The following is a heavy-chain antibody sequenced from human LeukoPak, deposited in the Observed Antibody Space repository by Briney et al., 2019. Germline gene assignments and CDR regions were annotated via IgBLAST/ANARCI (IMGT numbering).Heavy chain of an antibody. Sequence: GASVKVSCKASGYTFTSYGISWVRQAPGQGLEWMGWISAYNGNTNYAQKLQGRVTMTTDTSTNTAYMDLRSLRSDDTAVYYCARRPLAGIAAAATPFDFWGQGTLVTVSS. D-gene: IGHD6-13*01. CDR2: ISAYNGNT. CDR1: GYTFTSYG. J-gene: IGHJ5*01. V-gene: IGHV1-18*01. CDR3: ARRPLAGIAAAATPFDF.